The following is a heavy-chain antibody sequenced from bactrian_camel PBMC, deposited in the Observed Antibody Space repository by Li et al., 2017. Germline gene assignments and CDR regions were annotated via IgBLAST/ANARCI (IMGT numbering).Heavy chain of an antibody. CDR3: AASPEHDGWNCRTGEYNY. Sequence: VQLVESGGGSVQAGGSLKLSCAASGFTFSTCGMYWYRQAPGKERELVSTLMTNGQTTYVHSVKGRFTISQDNEKNTLYLQMNSLKPEDTAMYYCAASPEHDGWNCRTGEYNYWGQGTQVTVS. D-gene: IGHD1*01. V-gene: IGHV3S55*01. J-gene: IGHJ4*01. CDR1: GFTFSTCG. CDR2: LMTNGQT.